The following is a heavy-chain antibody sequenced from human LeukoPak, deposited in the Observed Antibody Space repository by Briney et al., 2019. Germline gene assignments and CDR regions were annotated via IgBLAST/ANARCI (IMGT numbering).Heavy chain of an antibody. Sequence: GGSLRLSCAASGFTFSGYAMSWVRQAPGKGLEWVSVISGSGGSTYYADSVKGRFTISRDNSKNTVYLQMNSLTADDTAIYYCAKTTVGYSSGRYPGWPADCWGQGTLVTVSS. CDR3: AKTTVGYSSGRYPGWPADC. V-gene: IGHV3-23*01. D-gene: IGHD6-19*01. CDR2: ISGSGGST. J-gene: IGHJ4*02. CDR1: GFTFSGYA.